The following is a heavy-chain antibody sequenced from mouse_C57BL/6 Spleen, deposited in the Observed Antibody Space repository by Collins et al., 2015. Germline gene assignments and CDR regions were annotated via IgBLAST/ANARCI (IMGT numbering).Heavy chain of an antibody. CDR3: ARSRITTVVGGDFDY. V-gene: IGHV9-3*01. D-gene: IGHD1-1*01. J-gene: IGHJ2*01. CDR1: GYTFTTYG. CDR2: INTYSGVP. Sequence: QIQLVQSGPELKKPGETVKISCKASGYTFTTYGMSWVKQAPGKGLKWMGWINTYSGVPTYADDFKGRFAFSLETSASTAYLQINNLKNEDTATYFCARSRITTVVGGDFDYWGQGTTLTVSS.